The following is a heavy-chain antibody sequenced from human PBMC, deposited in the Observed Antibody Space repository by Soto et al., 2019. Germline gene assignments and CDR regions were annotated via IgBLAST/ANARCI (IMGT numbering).Heavy chain of an antibody. V-gene: IGHV3-23*01. Sequence: PGGSLRLSCAASGFTFNSYAMSWVRQAPGRGLEWVSSITDSGGGTYYADSVKGRFTISRDNSQNTLFLQMNSLRAEDTAIYYCAKAWGSRWLQSSRLSDYWGQGTLVTAPQ. D-gene: IGHD5-12*01. CDR2: ITDSGGGT. CDR3: AKAWGSRWLQSSRLSDY. CDR1: GFTFNSYA. J-gene: IGHJ4*02.